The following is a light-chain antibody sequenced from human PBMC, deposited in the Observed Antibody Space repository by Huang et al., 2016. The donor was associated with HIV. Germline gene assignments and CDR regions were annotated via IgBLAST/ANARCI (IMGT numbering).Light chain of an antibody. J-gene: IGKJ2*01. CDR2: GTS. V-gene: IGKV3-20*01. Sequence: EVVLTQSPGTLSLSPGERATLSCRASQTISSNYFAWYQQKPGKPPRLLIYGTSNSATGIPDRFSGSGSGTDCTLTISRLEPEDFAVYYCQQYGNSPPYTFGQGTTLDIK. CDR3: QQYGNSPPYT. CDR1: QTISSNY.